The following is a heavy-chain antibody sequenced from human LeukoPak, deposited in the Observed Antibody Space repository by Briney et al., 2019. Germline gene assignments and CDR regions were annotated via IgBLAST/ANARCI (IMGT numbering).Heavy chain of an antibody. Sequence: KPSETLSLTCTVSGGSISSSSYYWGWIRQPPGKGLEWIGSIYYSGSTYYNPSLKSRVTISVDTSKNQFSLKLSSVTAADTAVYYCARADGYRSLHSFDYWGQGTLVTVSS. D-gene: IGHD5-24*01. CDR1: GGSISSSSYY. J-gene: IGHJ4*02. CDR3: ARADGYRSLHSFDY. V-gene: IGHV4-39*07. CDR2: IYYSGST.